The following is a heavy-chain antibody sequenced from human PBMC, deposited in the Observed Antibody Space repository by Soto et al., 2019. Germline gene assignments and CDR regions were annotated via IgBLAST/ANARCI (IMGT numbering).Heavy chain of an antibody. D-gene: IGHD3-10*01. V-gene: IGHV1-69*13. CDR3: ATQRGLLWFGELFFDY. J-gene: IGHJ4*02. CDR2: IIPIFGTA. CDR1: GGTFSSYA. Sequence: GASVKVSCKASGGTFSSYAISWVRQAPGQGLEWMGGIIPIFGTANYAQKFQGRVTITADESTSTAYMELSSLRSEDTAVHYCATQRGLLWFGELFFDYWGQGTLVTVSS.